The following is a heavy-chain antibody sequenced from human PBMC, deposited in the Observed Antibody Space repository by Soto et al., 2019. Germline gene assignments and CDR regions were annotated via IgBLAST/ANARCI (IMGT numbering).Heavy chain of an antibody. CDR2: IYKSATT. Sequence: SETLSLTCSVSGDSISNLDYFWAWIRQPPGQALEYIGYIYKSATTYYNPSFESQVAISVDTSKSQFSLNVTSVTAADTAVYFCARGRYCLTGRCFPNWFDSWGQGALVTVSS. V-gene: IGHV4-30-4*01. CDR3: ARGRYCLTGRCFPNWFDS. D-gene: IGHD7-27*01. J-gene: IGHJ5*01. CDR1: GDSISNLDYF.